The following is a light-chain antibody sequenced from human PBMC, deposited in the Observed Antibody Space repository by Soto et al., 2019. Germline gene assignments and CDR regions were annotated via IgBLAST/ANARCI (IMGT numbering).Light chain of an antibody. CDR2: ATS. V-gene: IGKV3-20*01. J-gene: IGKJ1*01. CDR3: QQYGSSSWT. Sequence: ESLLTQFPCTLLLSTGERDTISCRSSQSVSSSYLAWYQQKPGQPPRLVMYATSSRATGIPARFSGSGSGTDFTLTISRLEPEDFAVYYCQQYGSSSWTFGQGTKVDIK. CDR1: QSVSSSY.